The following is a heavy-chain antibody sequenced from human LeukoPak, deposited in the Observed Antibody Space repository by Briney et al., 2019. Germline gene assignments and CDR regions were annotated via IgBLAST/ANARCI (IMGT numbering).Heavy chain of an antibody. CDR1: GGSISSYY. CDR2: IYYSGST. V-gene: IGHV4-59*08. Sequence: SETLSLTCTVSGGSISSYYWSWIRQPPGKGLEWIGYIYYSGSTNYNPSLKSRVTISVDTSKNQFSLKLGSVTAADTAVYYCATLGGSGWIFYYFDYWGQGTLVTVSS. J-gene: IGHJ4*02. CDR3: ATLGGSGWIFYYFDY. D-gene: IGHD6-19*01.